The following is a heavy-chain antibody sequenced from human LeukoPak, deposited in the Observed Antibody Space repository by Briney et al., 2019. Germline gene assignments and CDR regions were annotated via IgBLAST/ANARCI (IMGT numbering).Heavy chain of an antibody. CDR3: ARASGGFDY. V-gene: IGHV1-69*04. CDR2: IIPILGIA. J-gene: IGHJ4*02. Sequence: ASVKVSCKASGGTFISYAISWVRQAPGQGLEWMGRIIPILGIANYAQKFQGRVTITADKSTSTAYMELSSLRSEDTAVYYCARASGGFDYWGQGTLVTVSS. CDR1: GGTFISYA.